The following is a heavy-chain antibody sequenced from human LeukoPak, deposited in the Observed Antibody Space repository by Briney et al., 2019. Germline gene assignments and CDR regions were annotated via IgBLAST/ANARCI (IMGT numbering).Heavy chain of an antibody. D-gene: IGHD3-10*01. V-gene: IGHV1-69*06. CDR1: GFIFTTYA. CDR2: IIPVFGTA. J-gene: IGHJ6*03. Sequence: SVKVSCKTSGFIFTTYAVSWVRQAPGHGLEWMGGIIPVFGTAKYAQKFQGRVTITADNSASTAYMEMSTLRSDDTAVYYCARAVGPYFGSGASFYYYMDVWGKGTTVTVSS. CDR3: ARAVGPYFGSGASFYYYMDV.